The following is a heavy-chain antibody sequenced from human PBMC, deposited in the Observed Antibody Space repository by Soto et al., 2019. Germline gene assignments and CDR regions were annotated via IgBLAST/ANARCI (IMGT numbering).Heavy chain of an antibody. CDR3: ARDDTDDAFDL. V-gene: IGHV4-30-2*01. CDR2: IHHSGTT. J-gene: IGHJ3*01. CDR1: GVSISSGGYS. D-gene: IGHD3-9*01. Sequence: KTSETLSLTCGVSGVSISSGGYSWNWIRQPPGKGLQWIAYIHHSGTTYYNPSLKSRVTISLDRSKNQFSLNLSSVTAADTAVYYCARDDTDDAFDLWGQGTLVTVSS.